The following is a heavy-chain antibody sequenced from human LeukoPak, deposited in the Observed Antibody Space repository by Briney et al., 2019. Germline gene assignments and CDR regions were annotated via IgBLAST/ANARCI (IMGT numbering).Heavy chain of an antibody. V-gene: IGHV4-30-2*01. Sequence: TLSLTCTVADGSISSGGYYWSWIRQPPGKGLEWIGYIYHSGSTYYNPSLKSRVTISVDRSKNQFSLKLSSVTAADTAVYYCARWTRDYDSSGLDYWGQGTLVTVSS. CDR2: IYHSGST. CDR3: ARWTRDYDSSGLDY. D-gene: IGHD3-22*01. CDR1: DGSISSGGYY. J-gene: IGHJ4*02.